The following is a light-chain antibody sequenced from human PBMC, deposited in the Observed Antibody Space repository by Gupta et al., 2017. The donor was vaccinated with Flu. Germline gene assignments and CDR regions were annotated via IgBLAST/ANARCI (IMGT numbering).Light chain of an antibody. J-gene: IGKJ4*01. CDR2: KVS. CDR3: KQDNNLPYT. V-gene: IGKV2-30*02. CDR1: HGRVDHSDGNTY. Sequence: TLVQSASICCRATHGRVDHSDGNTYLNWYQQRPGQSPRRLIYKVSNRDSGVPDRFSGSGSDTEFTLNISRLQAEDFGVYYCKQDNNLPYTFGGGTKVEIK.